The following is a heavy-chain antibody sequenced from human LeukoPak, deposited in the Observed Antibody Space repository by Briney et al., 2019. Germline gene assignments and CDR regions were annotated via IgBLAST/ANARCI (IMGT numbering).Heavy chain of an antibody. Sequence: GGSLRLSCAASGFTVSSNYMSWVREAPGKGLEWVSVIYSGGSTYYADSVKGRFTISRDNSKNTLYLQMNSLRAEDTAVYYCARGVAAAGTLDYWGQGTLVTVSS. V-gene: IGHV3-53*01. CDR3: ARGVAAAGTLDY. D-gene: IGHD6-13*01. CDR2: IYSGGST. CDR1: GFTVSSNY. J-gene: IGHJ4*02.